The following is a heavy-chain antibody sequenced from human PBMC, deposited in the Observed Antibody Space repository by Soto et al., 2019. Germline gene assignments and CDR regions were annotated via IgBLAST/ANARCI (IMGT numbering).Heavy chain of an antibody. CDR3: ARDVLLGSGSLDV. D-gene: IGHD3-10*01. Sequence: RSLRLSCAASGFSFSIYWMHWVRQAPGKGLVWVSVIRGDGRDTSSADSVMGRFTISRDNAKNTLYLQMNSLRVDDTAVYYCARDVLLGSGSLDVWGQGTTVTV. J-gene: IGHJ6*02. V-gene: IGHV3-74*01. CDR1: GFSFSIYW. CDR2: IRGDGRDT.